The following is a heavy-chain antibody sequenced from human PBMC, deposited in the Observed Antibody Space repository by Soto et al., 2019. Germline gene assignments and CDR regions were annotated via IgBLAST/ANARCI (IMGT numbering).Heavy chain of an antibody. D-gene: IGHD3-22*01. J-gene: IGHJ4*02. CDR2: IFSGGTT. Sequence: GGSLRLSCAASGFTVSSNYMSWVRQAPGKGLEWVSVIFSGGTTYYTDSVKGRFTISRDNSKNTLYLQMNSLRAEDTAVYYCARDLDSGYFDSSGFLAYWGQGTLVTVSS. CDR3: ARDLDSGYFDSSGFLAY. V-gene: IGHV3-66*01. CDR1: GFTVSSNY.